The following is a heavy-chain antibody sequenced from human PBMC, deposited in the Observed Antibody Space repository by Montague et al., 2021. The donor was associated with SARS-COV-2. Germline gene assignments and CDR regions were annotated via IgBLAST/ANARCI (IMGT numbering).Heavy chain of an antibody. V-gene: IGHV2-70*01. CDR3: ARIWGATRGDAFDI. CDR2: LDWADDK. Sequence: PALVKPTQTLTLTCTFFGFSLSTSGMCVSWIRQPPGKALEWLALLDWADDKYYSTSLTTRLTISKDTSKNQVVLTMTNMDPVDTATYYCARIWGATRGDAFDIWGQGTMVTVSS. CDR1: GFSLSTSGMC. D-gene: IGHD1-26*01. J-gene: IGHJ3*02.